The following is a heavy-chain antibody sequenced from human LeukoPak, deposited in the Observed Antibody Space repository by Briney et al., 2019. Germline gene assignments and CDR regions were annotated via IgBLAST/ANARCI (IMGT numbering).Heavy chain of an antibody. V-gene: IGHV4-31*02. J-gene: IGHJ4*02. CDR2: IYYSGST. CDR1: GFTFSSYS. D-gene: IGHD3-22*01. CDR3: ARGSGLLGNYYDSSGVFDY. Sequence: LRLSCAASGFTFSSYSMNWVRQHPGKGLEWIGYIYYSGSTYYNPSLKSRVTISVDTSKNQFSLKLSSVTAADTAVYYCARGSGLLGNYYDSSGVFDYWGQGTLVTVSS.